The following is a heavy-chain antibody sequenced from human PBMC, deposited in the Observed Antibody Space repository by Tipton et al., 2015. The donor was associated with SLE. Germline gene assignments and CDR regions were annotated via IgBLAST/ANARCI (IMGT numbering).Heavy chain of an antibody. CDR1: GGSISSYY. D-gene: IGHD1-26*01. CDR2: IYTSGST. V-gene: IGHV4-4*09. J-gene: IGHJ2*01. CDR3: ARGVGFYWYFDL. Sequence: LRLSCTVSGGSISSYYWSWIRQPPGKGLEWIGYIYTSGSTNYNPSLKSRVTISVDTSKNQFSLKLSSVTAADTAVYYCARGVGFYWYFDLWGRGTLVTVSS.